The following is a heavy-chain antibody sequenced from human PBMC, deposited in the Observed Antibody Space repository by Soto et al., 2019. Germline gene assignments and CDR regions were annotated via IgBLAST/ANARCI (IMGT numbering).Heavy chain of an antibody. CDR3: ARTDIVTTNWFEP. J-gene: IGHJ5*02. CDR2: INHRGST. CDR1: GESFIGYY. Sequence: QVHLQPWGAGLLKPSETLSLTCAVYGESFIGYYWTWIRQPPGKGLEWIGEINHRGSTNYNPSLKSRVTISIDTSKNQFSLKWPSVTAADTSVYYCARTDIVTTNWFEPWGQGTLVTVSS. D-gene: IGHD5-12*01. V-gene: IGHV4-34*02.